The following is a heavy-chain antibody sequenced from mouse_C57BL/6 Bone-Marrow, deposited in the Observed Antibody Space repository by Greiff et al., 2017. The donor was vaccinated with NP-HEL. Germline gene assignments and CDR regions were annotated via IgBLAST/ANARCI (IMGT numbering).Heavy chain of an antibody. CDR3: ATPCDAMDY. Sequence: EVMLVESGGGLVKPGGSLKLSCAASGFTFSDYGMHWVRQAPEKGLEWVAYISSGSSTIYYADTVKGRFTISRYNAKNTLFLQMTSLRSEDTAMYYCATPCDAMDYWGQGTSVTVSS. V-gene: IGHV5-17*01. J-gene: IGHJ4*01. CDR2: ISSGSSTI. CDR1: GFTFSDYG.